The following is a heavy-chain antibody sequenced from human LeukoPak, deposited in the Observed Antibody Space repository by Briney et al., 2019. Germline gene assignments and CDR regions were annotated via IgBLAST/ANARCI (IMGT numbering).Heavy chain of an antibody. CDR2: VGGRGVKT. CDR1: GFTFSNYA. D-gene: IGHD3-9*01. V-gene: IGHV3-23*01. Sequence: GGSLRLSCAASGFTFSNYAIHWVRQAPGKGLEWVSIVGGRGVKTYYADSVKGRFTISRDNSKNTVYLQMNSLRAEDTAIYYCAKVLAPENYDVLTGYFIFDYWGQGTLVTVSS. J-gene: IGHJ4*02. CDR3: AKVLAPENYDVLTGYFIFDY.